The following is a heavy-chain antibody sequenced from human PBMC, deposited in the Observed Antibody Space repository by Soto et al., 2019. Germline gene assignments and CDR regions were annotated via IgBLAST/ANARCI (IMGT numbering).Heavy chain of an antibody. D-gene: IGHD5-12*01. Sequence: SETLSLTCTVSSGSISSGGYYWSWIRQHPGKGLEWIGYIYYSGSTYYNPSLKSRVTISVDTSKNQFSLKLSSVTAADTAVYYCARLIYDGYNFDYWGQGTLVTVSS. CDR3: ARLIYDGYNFDY. CDR2: IYYSGST. CDR1: SGSISSGGYY. J-gene: IGHJ4*02. V-gene: IGHV4-31*03.